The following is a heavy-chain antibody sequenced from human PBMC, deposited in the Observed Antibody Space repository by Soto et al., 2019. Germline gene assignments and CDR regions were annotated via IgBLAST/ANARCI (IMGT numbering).Heavy chain of an antibody. CDR3: ARLSGVGTTWAFDY. J-gene: IGHJ4*01. CDR1: GYSFTSYW. V-gene: IGHV5-10-1*01. CDR2: IDPTDSFT. D-gene: IGHD1-26*01. Sequence: GESLEISCKGSGYSFTSYWISWVRQMPGKGLEWMGKIDPTDSFTAYSPSFQGHVTISADRSISTAYLQWSSLKASDTAMYYCARLSGVGTTWAFDYWGQGTLVTVSS.